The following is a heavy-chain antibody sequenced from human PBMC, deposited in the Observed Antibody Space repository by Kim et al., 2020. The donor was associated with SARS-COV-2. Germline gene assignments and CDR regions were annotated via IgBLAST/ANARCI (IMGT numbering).Heavy chain of an antibody. D-gene: IGHD2-21*02. CDR1: AFTFSSFT. CDR3: VRDECGGDCYSSALDI. Sequence: GGSLRLFCEASAFTFSSFTMNWVRQAPGKGLELVSSISSGSSNIYYADSVKGRFTISRDNAKNSLYLQMNSLRAEDTAVYYCVRDECGGDCYSSALDIWG. V-gene: IGHV3-21*01. CDR2: ISSGSSNI. J-gene: IGHJ3*02.